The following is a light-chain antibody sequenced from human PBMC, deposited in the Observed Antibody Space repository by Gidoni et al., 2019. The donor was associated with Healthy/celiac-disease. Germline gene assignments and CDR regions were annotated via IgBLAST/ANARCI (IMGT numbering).Light chain of an antibody. Sequence: DIVLTQSPGTLSLSPGERATLSCRASQSVSSSYLAWYQQKPGQAPRLLIYGASSRATDIPDRFSGSGSGTDFTLTISRLEPEDFAVYYCQQYGSSPSYTFGQGTKLEIK. V-gene: IGKV3-20*01. CDR3: QQYGSSPSYT. CDR2: GAS. CDR1: QSVSSSY. J-gene: IGKJ2*01.